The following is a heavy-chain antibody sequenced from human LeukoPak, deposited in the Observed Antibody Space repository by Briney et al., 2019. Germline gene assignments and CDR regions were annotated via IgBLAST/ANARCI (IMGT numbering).Heavy chain of an antibody. CDR3: AGGVVITNYYYYYYMDV. CDR2: IIPIFGAA. Sequence: ASVKVSCKASGGTFSSYAISWVRQAPGQGLKWMGGIIPIFGAANYAQKFQGRVTITTDESTSTAYMELSSLRSEDTAVYYCAGGVVITNYYYYYYMDVWGKGTTVTVSS. V-gene: IGHV1-69*05. CDR1: GGTFSSYA. J-gene: IGHJ6*03. D-gene: IGHD3-3*01.